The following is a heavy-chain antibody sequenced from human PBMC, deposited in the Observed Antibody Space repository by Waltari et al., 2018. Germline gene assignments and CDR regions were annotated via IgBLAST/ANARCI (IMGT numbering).Heavy chain of an antibody. J-gene: IGHJ2*01. CDR2: ISSSGSST. Sequence: EVQLLESGGGLIQPGGSLRLSCAASGLSFSNHGMSWVRQAPGKGPEWVSSISSSGSSTFYADSVKGRFTISRDNSKNMMYLQMNSLGAEDAAVYYCAKIAQMGRWYFALWGRGTLVTVSS. D-gene: IGHD2-8*01. CDR3: AKIAQMGRWYFAL. CDR1: GLSFSNHG. V-gene: IGHV3-23*01.